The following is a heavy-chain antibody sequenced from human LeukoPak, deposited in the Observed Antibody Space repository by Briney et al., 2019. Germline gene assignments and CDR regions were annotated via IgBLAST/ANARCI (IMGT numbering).Heavy chain of an antibody. Sequence: GESLKISCKGSGYSFTSYWIGWVRQMPGKGLEWMGIIYPGDSDTRYSPSFQGLVTISADKSISTAYLQWSSLKASDTAMYYCAREPDSSGYSFDHWGQGTLVTVSS. CDR1: GYSFTSYW. CDR2: IYPGDSDT. CDR3: AREPDSSGYSFDH. V-gene: IGHV5-51*01. J-gene: IGHJ4*02. D-gene: IGHD3-22*01.